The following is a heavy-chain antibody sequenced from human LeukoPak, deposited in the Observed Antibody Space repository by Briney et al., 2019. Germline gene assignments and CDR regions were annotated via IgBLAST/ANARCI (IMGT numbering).Heavy chain of an antibody. CDR2: IIPIFGTA. V-gene: IGHV1-69*01. Sequence: ASVTVSCTASGGTFSSYAISWVRQAPGQGLEWMGGIIPIFGTANYAQKFQGRVTITADESTSTAYMELSSLRSEDTAVYYCGRDLGTKFDYWGQGTLVTVSS. CDR3: GRDLGTKFDY. CDR1: GGTFSSYA. J-gene: IGHJ4*02.